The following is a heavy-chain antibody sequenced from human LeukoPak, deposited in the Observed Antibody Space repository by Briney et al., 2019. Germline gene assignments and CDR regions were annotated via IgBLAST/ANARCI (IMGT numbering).Heavy chain of an antibody. Sequence: GGSLRLSCAASGFTFSSYWMNWARQAPGKGLEWVASVNHNGNVNYYVDSVKGRFTISRDSAKNSLYLQMSNLRAEDTAVYFCARGGGLDVWGQGATVTVSS. D-gene: IGHD3-16*01. V-gene: IGHV3-7*03. CDR3: ARGGGLDV. CDR1: GFTFSSYW. J-gene: IGHJ6*02. CDR2: VNHNGNVN.